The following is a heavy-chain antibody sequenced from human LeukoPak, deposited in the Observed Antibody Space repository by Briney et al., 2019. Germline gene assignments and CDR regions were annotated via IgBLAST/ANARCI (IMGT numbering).Heavy chain of an antibody. CDR3: ASYGYYGSGSYYSIPYYFDY. CDR2: IYHSGST. J-gene: IGHJ4*02. V-gene: IGHV4-4*02. CDR1: GGSISSSNW. Sequence: SETLSLTCAVSGGSISSSNWWSWVRQPPGKGLEWIGEIYHSGSTNYNPSLKSRVTISVDKSKNQFSLKLSSVTAADTAVYYCASYGYYGSGSYYSIPYYFDYWGQGTLVTVSS. D-gene: IGHD3-10*01.